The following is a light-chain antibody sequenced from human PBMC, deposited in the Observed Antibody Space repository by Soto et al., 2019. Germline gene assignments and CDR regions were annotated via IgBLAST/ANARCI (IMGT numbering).Light chain of an antibody. V-gene: IGKV1-5*01. Sequence: DFQMTQSPSTLSASVGDRVTITCRASQNIRSRLAWFQQKPGKAPKLLSYAASSLESGVPQRFSGSGSGTEITLTISRLQTDDSSSYYCQQYHSYWTFGQGTKVDIK. CDR1: QNIRSR. J-gene: IGKJ1*01. CDR3: QQYHSYWT. CDR2: AAS.